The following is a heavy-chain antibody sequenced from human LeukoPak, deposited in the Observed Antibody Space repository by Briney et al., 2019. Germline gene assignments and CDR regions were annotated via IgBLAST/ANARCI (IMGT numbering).Heavy chain of an antibody. CDR3: ARVTGYMIEDYFDY. Sequence: PSETLSLTCTLSGGSICSYYWSWIRAPPGKGREWIGYIYYSGNTNNTPSLKSRVTISVKTSKNQFSLKLSSVTAADTAVYYCARVTGYMIEDYFDYWGQGTLVTVSS. D-gene: IGHD3-22*01. V-gene: IGHV4-59*01. CDR2: IYYSGNT. J-gene: IGHJ4*02. CDR1: GGSICSYY.